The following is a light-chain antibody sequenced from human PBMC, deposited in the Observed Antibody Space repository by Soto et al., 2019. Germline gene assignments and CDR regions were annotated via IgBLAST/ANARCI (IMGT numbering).Light chain of an antibody. J-gene: IGLJ2*01. CDR2: DVS. CDR3: CSYAGSYTYVV. Sequence: QSVLTQPHSVSGSPGQSVTISCTGTSSDVGGYNYVSWYQQHPGKAPKLMIYDVSKRPSGVPDRFSGSKSGNTASLTISGLQAEDEAVYYCCSYAGSYTYVVFGGGTQLTVL. CDR1: SSDVGGYNY. V-gene: IGLV2-11*01.